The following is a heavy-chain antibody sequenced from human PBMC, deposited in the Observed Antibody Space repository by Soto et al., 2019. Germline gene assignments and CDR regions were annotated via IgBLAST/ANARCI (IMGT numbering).Heavy chain of an antibody. Sequence: PGGSLRLSCAASGFTFSNYWMHWVRQAPGKGLVWVSRSYSDGRGPMYADSVKGRFTISRDNAKSTLYLQMNSLRAEDTAVYYCATLNSFGSDYWGRGTLVTVSS. J-gene: IGHJ4*02. CDR3: ATLNSFGSDY. V-gene: IGHV3-74*03. CDR1: GFTFSNYW. D-gene: IGHD5-18*01. CDR2: SYSDGRGP.